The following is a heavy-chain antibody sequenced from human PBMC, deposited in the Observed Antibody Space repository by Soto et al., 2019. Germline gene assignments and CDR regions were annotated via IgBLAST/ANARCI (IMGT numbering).Heavy chain of an antibody. J-gene: IGHJ6*02. Sequence: GASVKVSCKASGYTFTSYGISWVRQAPGQGLERMGWISAYNGNTNYAQKLQGRVTMTTDTSTSTAYMELRSLRSDDTAVYYCARLSRRIAAAGTPLHPYGMDVWGQGTTVTVSS. CDR2: ISAYNGNT. D-gene: IGHD6-13*01. CDR3: ARLSRRIAAAGTPLHPYGMDV. V-gene: IGHV1-18*01. CDR1: GYTFTSYG.